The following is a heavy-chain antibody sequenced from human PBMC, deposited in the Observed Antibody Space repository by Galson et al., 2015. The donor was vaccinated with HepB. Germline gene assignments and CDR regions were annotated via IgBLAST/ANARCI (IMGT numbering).Heavy chain of an antibody. CDR3: ARGPLTYYDFWSGYSSRSYGMDV. V-gene: IGHV3-7*03. CDR2: IKQDGSEK. J-gene: IGHJ6*02. D-gene: IGHD3-3*01. Sequence: SLRLSCAASGFTFSSYWMSWVRQAPGKGLEWVANIKQDGSEKYYVDSVKGRFTISRDNAKNSLYLQMNSLRAEDTAVYYCARGPLTYYDFWSGYSSRSYGMDVWGQGTTVTVSS. CDR1: GFTFSSYW.